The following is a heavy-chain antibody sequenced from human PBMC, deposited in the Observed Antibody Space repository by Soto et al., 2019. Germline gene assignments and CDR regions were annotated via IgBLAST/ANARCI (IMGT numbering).Heavy chain of an antibody. D-gene: IGHD3-10*01. Sequence: QVQLVQSGAEVKKPGSSVKVSCKASGGTFSSYTISWVRQAPGQGLEWMGRIIPILGIANYAQKFQGRVTITADKSTSTAYMELSSLRSEDTAVYYCARGANEGVNWFDPWGQGTLVTVSS. J-gene: IGHJ5*02. V-gene: IGHV1-69*02. CDR2: IIPILGIA. CDR1: GGTFSSYT. CDR3: ARGANEGVNWFDP.